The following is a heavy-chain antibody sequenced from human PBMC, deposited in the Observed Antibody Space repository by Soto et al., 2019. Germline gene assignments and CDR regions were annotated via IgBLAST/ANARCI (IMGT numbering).Heavy chain of an antibody. J-gene: IGHJ4*02. CDR1: GFTFSSYT. CDR3: AKAWGMDY. CDR2: ISGSGSST. D-gene: IGHD7-27*01. Sequence: EVQRLESGGGLVEPGGSRRLSSAASGFTFSSYTMSWVRKAPGKGLEWDPTISGSGSSTYSADSVKGRFTISRDNSKNTRYLQMNSLRVEDTAIYYCAKAWGMDYWGQGTLVTVSS. V-gene: IGHV3-23*01.